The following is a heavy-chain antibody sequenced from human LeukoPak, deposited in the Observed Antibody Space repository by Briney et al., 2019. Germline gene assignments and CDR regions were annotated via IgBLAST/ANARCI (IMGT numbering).Heavy chain of an antibody. D-gene: IGHD2-2*01. Sequence: GGSLRLSCAASGFTFRTYWMSWVRQAPGKGLEWVANIKQDGSEKYYVDSVKGRFTISRGNAKKSLYLQMNSLRAEDTAVYYCARDATPVPYYYDLDVWGQGTTVTVSS. J-gene: IGHJ6*02. CDR1: GFTFRTYW. CDR2: IKQDGSEK. CDR3: ARDATPVPYYYDLDV. V-gene: IGHV3-7*01.